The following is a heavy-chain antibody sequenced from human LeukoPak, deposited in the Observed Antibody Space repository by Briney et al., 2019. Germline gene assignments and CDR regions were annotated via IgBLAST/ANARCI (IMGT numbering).Heavy chain of an antibody. J-gene: IGHJ4*02. D-gene: IGHD1-26*01. CDR1: GFPFSSFS. V-gene: IGHV3-48*02. Sequence: GGSLRLSCAASGFPFSSFSMNWVRQAPGKGLEWVSYISYSSSTIYYADSVKGRFTISRDNAKNSLYLQMNSLRDEDTAVYYCARDLISGHYTFDHWGQGALVTVSS. CDR2: ISYSSSTI. CDR3: ARDLISGHYTFDH.